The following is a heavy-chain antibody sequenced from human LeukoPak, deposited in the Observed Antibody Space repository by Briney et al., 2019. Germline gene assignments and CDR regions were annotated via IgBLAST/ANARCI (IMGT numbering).Heavy chain of an antibody. V-gene: IGHV3-21*01. Sequence: PGRSLRLSCTASGFTFGDYAMSWVRQAPGKGLEWVSSISSSSSYIYYADSVKGRFTISRDNAKNSLYLQMNSLRAEDTAVYYCARATTGNSSGWWYYYYYMDVWGKGTTVTVSS. D-gene: IGHD6-19*01. J-gene: IGHJ6*03. CDR2: ISSSSSYI. CDR1: GFTFGDYA. CDR3: ARATTGNSSGWWYYYYYMDV.